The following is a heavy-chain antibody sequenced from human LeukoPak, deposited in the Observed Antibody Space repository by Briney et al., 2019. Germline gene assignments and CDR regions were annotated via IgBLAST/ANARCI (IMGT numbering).Heavy chain of an antibody. Sequence: SETLSLTCTVSGGSIRSSSHYWGWIRQPPGEGLEWNGIIYHSGTTYYNASLKSRVTISVDTSKNHFSLKLRSVTAADTAVYYCATLRSWSPDYFDHWGQGTLVTVSS. V-gene: IGHV4-39*07. CDR2: IYHSGTT. D-gene: IGHD1-26*01. J-gene: IGHJ4*02. CDR1: GGSIRSSSHY. CDR3: ATLRSWSPDYFDH.